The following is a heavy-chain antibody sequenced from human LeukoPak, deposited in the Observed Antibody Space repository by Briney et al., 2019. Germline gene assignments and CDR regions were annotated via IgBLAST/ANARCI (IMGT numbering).Heavy chain of an antibody. CDR3: ARGDYYDSSEENGMDV. V-gene: IGHV1-69*04. CDR1: GGTFSSYA. D-gene: IGHD3-22*01. Sequence: ASVKVSCKASGGTFSSYAISWVRQAPGQGLEWMGRIIPILGIANYAQKFQGRVAITADKSTSTAYMELSSLRSEDTAVYYCARGDYYDSSEENGMDVWGQGTTVTVSS. J-gene: IGHJ6*02. CDR2: IIPILGIA.